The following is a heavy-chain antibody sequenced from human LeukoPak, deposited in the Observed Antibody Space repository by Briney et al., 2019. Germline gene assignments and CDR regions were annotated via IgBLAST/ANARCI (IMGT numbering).Heavy chain of an antibody. V-gene: IGHV1-69*05. CDR2: IIPIFGTA. CDR3: ARDLGYCSSTSCYTGYFQH. CDR1: GGTFSSYA. D-gene: IGHD2-2*02. J-gene: IGHJ1*01. Sequence: SVKVSCKASGGTFSSYAISWVRQAPGQGLEWMGGIIPIFGTANYAQKFQGRVTITTDESTSTAYMELSSLRSEDTAVYYCARDLGYCSSTSCYTGYFQHWGQGTLVTVSS.